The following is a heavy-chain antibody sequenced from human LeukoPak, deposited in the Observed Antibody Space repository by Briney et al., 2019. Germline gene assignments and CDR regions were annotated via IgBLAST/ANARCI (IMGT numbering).Heavy chain of an antibody. CDR3: AKDAVAPGSGGDYFDY. V-gene: IGHV3-30*04. D-gene: IGHD3-10*01. CDR1: GFTFSSYA. CDR2: ISYDGSNK. Sequence: PGGSLRLSCAASGFTFSSYAMHWVRQAPGKGLEWVAVISYDGSNKYYADSVKGRFTISRDNSKNTLSLQMNSLRAEDTAVYYCAKDAVAPGSGGDYFDYWGQGTLVTVSS. J-gene: IGHJ4*02.